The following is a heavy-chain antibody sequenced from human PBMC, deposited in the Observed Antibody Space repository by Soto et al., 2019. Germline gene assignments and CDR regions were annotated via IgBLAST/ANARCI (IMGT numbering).Heavy chain of an antibody. CDR3: ASHYDMWSGYLSPVDY. Sequence: GASVKVSCKASGYTFTSYAMHWVRQAPGQRLEWMGWINAGNGNTKYSQKFQGRVTITRDTSASTAYMELSSLRSEDTAVYYCASHYDMWSGYLSPVDYWGQGTLVTVS. D-gene: IGHD3-3*01. CDR1: GYTFTSYA. V-gene: IGHV1-3*01. J-gene: IGHJ4*02. CDR2: INAGNGNT.